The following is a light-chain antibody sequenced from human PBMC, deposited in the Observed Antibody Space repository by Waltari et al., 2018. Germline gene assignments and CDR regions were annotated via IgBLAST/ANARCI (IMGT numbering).Light chain of an antibody. J-gene: IGKJ1*01. V-gene: IGKV3-20*01. CDR2: GAS. CDR3: QHYLRLPVA. Sequence: EIVLTQSPGTLSLSPGERAIVSCRASQSVGRTLAWYQPKPGQAPRLLIYGASNRATGIPDRFIGSGSGTEFSLTISGLEPEDSAVYYCQHYLRLPVAFGQGTKVEIK. CDR1: QSVGRT.